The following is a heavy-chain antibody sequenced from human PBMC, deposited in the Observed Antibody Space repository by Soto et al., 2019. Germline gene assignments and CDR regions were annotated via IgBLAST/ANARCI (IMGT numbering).Heavy chain of an antibody. J-gene: IGHJ4*02. V-gene: IGHV4-4*02. D-gene: IGHD6-19*01. Sequence: QVQLQESGPGLVKPSGTLSLTCAVSGDSVSSPYYWCWVRQPPGKGLEWIGEVFHTGTTSYNPSLMSRVTISMDKSNIHFSLALSYVAAADTAVYYCARSAGWYAVHSWGPGTLVIVSS. CDR2: VFHTGTT. CDR1: GDSVSSPYY. CDR3: ARSAGWYAVHS.